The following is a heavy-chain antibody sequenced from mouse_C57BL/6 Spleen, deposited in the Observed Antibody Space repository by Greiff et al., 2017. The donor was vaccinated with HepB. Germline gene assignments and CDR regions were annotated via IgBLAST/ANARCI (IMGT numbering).Heavy chain of an antibody. CDR1: GFTFSDYG. CDR3: ARGIYYGYEMDY. CDR2: ISSGSSTI. V-gene: IGHV5-17*01. D-gene: IGHD2-2*01. J-gene: IGHJ4*01. Sequence: EVQVVESGGGLVKPGGSLKLSCAASGFTFSDYGMHWVRQAPEKGLEWVAYISSGSSTIYYADTVKGRFTISRDNAKNTLFLQMSSLRSEDTAMYYCARGIYYGYEMDYWGQGTSVTVSS.